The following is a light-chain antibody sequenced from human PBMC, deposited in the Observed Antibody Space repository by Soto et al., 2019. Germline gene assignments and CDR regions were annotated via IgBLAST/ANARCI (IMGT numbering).Light chain of an antibody. CDR2: EVT. CDR3: SIFAGGNSVI. Sequence: QSALTQPPSASGSPGQSVAISCTGTSSDIGSYVFVSWYQQHPGKAPKLLIYEVTKRPSGVPDRFSGSKSGNTASLTVSGLKVDAEADSYCSIFAGGNSVIFGGGTKLTV. J-gene: IGLJ2*01. CDR1: SSDIGSYVF. V-gene: IGLV2-8*01.